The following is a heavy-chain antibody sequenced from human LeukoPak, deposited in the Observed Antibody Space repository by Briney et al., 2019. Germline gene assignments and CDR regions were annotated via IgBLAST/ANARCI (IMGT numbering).Heavy chain of an antibody. Sequence: GGSLRLSCAASGFTFSSYAMSWVRQAPGKGLEWVSSISSSSSYIYYADSVKGRLTISRDNAKNSLYLQMNSLRAEDTAVYYCARDAFTYYYDSSGYLDYWGQGTPVTVSS. V-gene: IGHV3-21*01. CDR3: ARDAFTYYYDSSGYLDY. J-gene: IGHJ4*02. CDR2: ISSSSSYI. D-gene: IGHD3-22*01. CDR1: GFTFSSYA.